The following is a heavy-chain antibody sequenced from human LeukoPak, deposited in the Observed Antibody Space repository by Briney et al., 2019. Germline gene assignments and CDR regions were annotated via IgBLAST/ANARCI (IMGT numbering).Heavy chain of an antibody. CDR3: AKDYGSGSYYNSAAEYFQH. V-gene: IGHV3-23*01. D-gene: IGHD3-10*01. J-gene: IGHJ1*01. CDR2: ISGSGGST. CDR1: GFTLSSYA. Sequence: PGGSLRLSCAASGFTLSSYAMSWVRQAPGKGLEWVSAISGSGGSTYYADSVKGRFTISRDNSKNTLYLQMNSLRAEDTAVYYCAKDYGSGSYYNSAAEYFQHWGQGTLVTVSS.